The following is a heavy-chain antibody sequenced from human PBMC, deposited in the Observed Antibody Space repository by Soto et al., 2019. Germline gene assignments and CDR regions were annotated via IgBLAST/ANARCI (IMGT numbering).Heavy chain of an antibody. CDR2: IWYDGSNK. D-gene: IGHD3-3*01. CDR3: ARYLYYDVWSGFSPLDY. V-gene: IGHV3-33*01. J-gene: IGHJ4*02. Sequence: QVQLVESGGGVVQPGRSLRLSCAASGFTFSSYGMHWVRQAPGKGLEWVAVIWYDGSNKYYADSVKGRFTISRDNSKNKLYLQINSLRADDTAVYYCARYLYYDVWSGFSPLDYWGQGSLVTVSS. CDR1: GFTFSSYG.